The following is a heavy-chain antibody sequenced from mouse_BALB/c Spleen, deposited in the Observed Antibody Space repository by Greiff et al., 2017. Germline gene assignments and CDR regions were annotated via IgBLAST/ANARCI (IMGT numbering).Heavy chain of an antibody. J-gene: IGHJ2*01. D-gene: IGHD2-2*01. CDR3: ARHEGLRQDYSYFDY. CDR1: GFTFSSYA. V-gene: IGHV5-9-3*01. CDR2: ISSGGSYT. Sequence: EVKLMESGGGLVKPGGSLKLSCAASGFTFSSYAMSWVRQTPEKRLEWVATISSGGSYTYYPDSVKGRFTISRDNAKNTLYLQMSSLRSEDTAMYYCARHEGLRQDYSYFDYWGQGTTLTVSS.